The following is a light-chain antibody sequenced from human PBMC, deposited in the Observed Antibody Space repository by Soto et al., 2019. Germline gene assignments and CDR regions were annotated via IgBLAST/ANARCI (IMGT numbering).Light chain of an antibody. J-gene: IGLJ2*01. CDR2: DVS. CDR1: SSDVGGHKY. V-gene: IGLV2-14*03. CDR3: SSYTSSSTLI. Sequence: QSALTQPASVSGSPGQSITISCTGSSSDVGGHKYVSWYQQHPNKVPELIIFDVSNRPSGVPNRFSGSKSANTASLTISGLQAEDEAAYYCSSYTSSSTLIFGGGTKPTVL.